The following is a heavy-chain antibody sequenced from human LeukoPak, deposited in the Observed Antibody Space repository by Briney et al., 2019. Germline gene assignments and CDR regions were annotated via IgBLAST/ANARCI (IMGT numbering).Heavy chain of an antibody. CDR1: GFTLSSYW. D-gene: IGHD3-3*01. CDR2: IKQDGSEK. V-gene: IGHV3-7*01. Sequence: GGSLRLSCAASGFTLSSYWMSWVRQAPGKGLEWVANIKQDGSEKYYVDSVKGRFTISRDNAKNSLYLQMNSLRAEDTAVYYCARDINFGLYFDYWGQGTLVTVSS. J-gene: IGHJ4*02. CDR3: ARDINFGLYFDY.